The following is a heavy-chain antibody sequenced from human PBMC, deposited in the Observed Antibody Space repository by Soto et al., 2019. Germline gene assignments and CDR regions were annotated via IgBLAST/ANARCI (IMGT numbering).Heavy chain of an antibody. Sequence: QVQLQESGPGLVKPSGTLSLTCAVSSGSISSSNWWSWVRQPPGKGLEWIGEIYHSGSTNYNPSLKSRVTISVDKSKNQFSLELSSVTAADTAVYYCARDRVTTPPNGYYYYMDVLGKGTTVTVSS. D-gene: IGHD4-17*01. J-gene: IGHJ6*03. CDR3: ARDRVTTPPNGYYYYMDV. CDR1: SGSISSSNW. CDR2: IYHSGST. V-gene: IGHV4-4*02.